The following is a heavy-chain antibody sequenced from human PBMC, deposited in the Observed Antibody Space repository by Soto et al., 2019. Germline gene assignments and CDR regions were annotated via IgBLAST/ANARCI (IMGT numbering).Heavy chain of an antibody. CDR3: AKDRNDYVWGSYRGPFDY. D-gene: IGHD3-16*02. J-gene: IGHJ4*02. Sequence: GGSLRLSCAASGFTFSSYGMHWVRQAPGKGLEWVAVISYDGSNKYYADSVKGRFTISRDNSKNTLYLQMNSLRAEDTAVYYCAKDRNDYVWGSYRGPFDYWGQGTLVTVSS. CDR2: ISYDGSNK. CDR1: GFTFSSYG. V-gene: IGHV3-30*18.